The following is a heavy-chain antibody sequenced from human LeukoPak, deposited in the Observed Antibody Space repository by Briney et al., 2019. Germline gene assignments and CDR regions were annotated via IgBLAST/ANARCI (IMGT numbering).Heavy chain of an antibody. V-gene: IGHV3-33*01. CDR2: IWYDGSNK. D-gene: IGHD3-3*01. J-gene: IGHJ6*02. Sequence: GGSLRLSCAASGFTFSSYGMHWVRQAPGKGLEWVAVIWYDGSNKYYADSVKGRFTISRDNSKNTLYLQMNSLRAEDTAVYYCARGTPSTHYDFWSGYYNKGNYYYYGMDVWGQGTTVTVSS. CDR1: GFTFSSYG. CDR3: ARGTPSTHYDFWSGYYNKGNYYYYGMDV.